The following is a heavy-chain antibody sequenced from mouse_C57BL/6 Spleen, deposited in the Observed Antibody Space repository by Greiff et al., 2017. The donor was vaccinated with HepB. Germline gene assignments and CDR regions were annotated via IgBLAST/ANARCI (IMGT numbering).Heavy chain of an antibody. V-gene: IGHV14-4*01. CDR1: GFNIKDDY. J-gene: IGHJ4*01. Sequence: EVQLQQSGAELVRPGASVKLSCTASGFNIKDDYMHWVKQRPEQGLEWIGWIDPENGDTEYASKFQGKATITADTSSNTAYLQLSSLTSEDTAVYYCTGSYYGSSSYAMDYWGQGTSVTVSS. D-gene: IGHD1-1*01. CDR2: IDPENGDT. CDR3: TGSYYGSSSYAMDY.